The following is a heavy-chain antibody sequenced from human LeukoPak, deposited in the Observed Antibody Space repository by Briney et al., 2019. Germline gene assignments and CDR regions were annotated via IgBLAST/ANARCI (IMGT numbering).Heavy chain of an antibody. CDR2: TYYRSKWYN. D-gene: IGHD2-2*02. V-gene: IGHV6-1*01. CDR1: GGSVSSNSAA. J-gene: IGHJ5*02. CDR3: ARGGYCSSTSCYSWFDP. Sequence: SQTLSLTCAISGGSVSSNSAAWNWIRQSPSRGLEWLGRTYYRSKWYNDYAASVKSRITTNADTSKNQFSLQLNSVTPEDTAVYYCARGGYCSSTSCYSWFDPWGQGTLVTVSS.